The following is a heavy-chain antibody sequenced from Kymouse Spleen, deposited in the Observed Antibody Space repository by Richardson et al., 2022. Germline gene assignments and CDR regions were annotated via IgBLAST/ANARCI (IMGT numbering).Heavy chain of an antibody. CDR1: GFTFSSYA. J-gene: IGHJ6*02. CDR3: AKGDSSSPYYYYGMDV. Sequence: EVQLVESGGGLVQPGGSLRLSCAASGFTFSSYAMSWVRQAPGKGLEWVSAISGSGGSTYYADSVKGRFTISRDNSKNTLYLQMNSLRAEDTAVYYCAKGDSSSPYYYYGMDVWGQGTTVTVSS. D-gene: IGHD6-13*01. CDR2: ISGSGGST. V-gene: IGHV3-23*04.